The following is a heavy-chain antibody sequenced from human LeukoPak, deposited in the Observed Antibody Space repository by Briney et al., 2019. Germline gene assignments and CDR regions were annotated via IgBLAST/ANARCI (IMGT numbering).Heavy chain of an antibody. V-gene: IGHV4-4*09. CDR3: ARLGDYYDSSGYGS. J-gene: IGHJ4*02. D-gene: IGHD3-22*01. CDR1: GGSISSYY. Sequence: SETLSLTCTVSGGSISSYYWSWIRQPPGKGLEWIGYIYTSGSTNYNPSLKSRVTISVDTSKNQFSLKLSSVTAADTAVYYCARLGDYYDSSGYGSWGQGTLVTVSS. CDR2: IYTSGST.